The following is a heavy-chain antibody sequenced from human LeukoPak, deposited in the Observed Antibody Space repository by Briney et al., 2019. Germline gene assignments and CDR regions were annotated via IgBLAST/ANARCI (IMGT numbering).Heavy chain of an antibody. J-gene: IGHJ4*02. CDR3: AKDRPNYYGSNGHYYRRDGDY. CDR1: GFTFSSYA. CDR2: ISGSGGST. V-gene: IGHV3-23*01. D-gene: IGHD3-22*01. Sequence: PGGSLRLSCAASGFTFSSYAMSWVRQAPGKGLEWVSAISGSGGSTYYADSVKGRFTISRDNSKNTLYLQTNSLRAEDTAVYFCAKDRPNYYGSNGHYYRRDGDYWGQGTLVTVSS.